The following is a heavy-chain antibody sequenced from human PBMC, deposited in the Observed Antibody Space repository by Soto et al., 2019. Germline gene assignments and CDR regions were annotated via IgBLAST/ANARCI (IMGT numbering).Heavy chain of an antibody. D-gene: IGHD3-16*01. J-gene: IGHJ6*02. Sequence: GESLKISCQGSGDSFTTYWIGWVRQMPGKGLEWMGIIYPGTSDIRYSPSFQGQVTISADKSISTAYRKWSGLKASDTAMYYCARLGIWSYGMDVWGQGTTVTVSS. CDR1: GDSFTTYW. V-gene: IGHV5-51*01. CDR3: ARLGIWSYGMDV. CDR2: IYPGTSDI.